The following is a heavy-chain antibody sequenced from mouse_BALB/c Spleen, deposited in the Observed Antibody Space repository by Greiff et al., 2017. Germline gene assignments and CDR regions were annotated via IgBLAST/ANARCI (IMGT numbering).Heavy chain of an antibody. J-gene: IGHJ2*01. CDR3: TALYRNYFDY. V-gene: IGHV6-6*02. CDR1: GFTFSNYW. CDR2: IRLKSNNYAT. D-gene: IGHD2-14*01. Sequence: EVKLMESGGGLVQPGGSMKLSCVASGFTFSNYWMNWVRQSPEKGLEWVAEIRLKSNNYATHYAESVKGRFTISRDDSKSSVYLQMNNLRAEDTGIYYCTALYRNYFDYWGQGTTLTVSS.